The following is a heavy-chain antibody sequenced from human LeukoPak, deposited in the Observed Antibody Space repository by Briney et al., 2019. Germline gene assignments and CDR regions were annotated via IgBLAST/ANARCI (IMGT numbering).Heavy chain of an antibody. D-gene: IGHD5-12*01. Sequence: GGSLRLSCAASGFTFSSYAMSWVRQAPGKGLEWVSAISGSGGSTYYADSVKGRFTISRNNSKNTLYLQMNSLRAEDTAVYYCAKDRDSGYDLGYWGQGTLVTVSS. CDR3: AKDRDSGYDLGY. V-gene: IGHV3-23*01. CDR2: ISGSGGST. CDR1: GFTFSSYA. J-gene: IGHJ4*02.